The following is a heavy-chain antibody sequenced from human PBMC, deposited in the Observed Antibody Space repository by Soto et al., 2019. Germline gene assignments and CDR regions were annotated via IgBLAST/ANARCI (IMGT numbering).Heavy chain of an antibody. CDR3: AGTVYDSSGYSYYYGMDV. J-gene: IGHJ6*02. CDR1: VYSFTSYW. V-gene: IGHV5-10-1*01. Sequence: PGESLKISCKGSVYSFTSYWISWVRQMPGKGLEWIGRIDPSDSYTNYSPSFQGHVTISADKSISTAYLQWSSLKASDTAMYYCAGTVYDSSGYSYYYGMDVWGQGTTVTV. D-gene: IGHD3-22*01. CDR2: IDPSDSYT.